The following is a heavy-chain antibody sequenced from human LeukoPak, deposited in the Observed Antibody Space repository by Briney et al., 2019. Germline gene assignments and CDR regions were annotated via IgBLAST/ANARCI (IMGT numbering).Heavy chain of an antibody. CDR1: GFTFSSYG. J-gene: IGHJ4*02. D-gene: IGHD1-20*01. CDR3: ARVAILNWYLDY. Sequence: GRSLRLSCAASGFTFSSYGMSWIRQAPGKGLEWVSYISSSGSTIYYADSVKGRFTISRDNAKNSLFLQMNSLRAEDTAVYYCARVAILNWYLDYWGQGTLVTVSS. V-gene: IGHV3-11*01. CDR2: ISSSGSTI.